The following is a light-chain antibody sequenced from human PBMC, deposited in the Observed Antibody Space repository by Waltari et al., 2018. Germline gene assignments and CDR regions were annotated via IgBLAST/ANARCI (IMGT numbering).Light chain of an antibody. Sequence: IVMTQAPDSLAVSLGERATINCKSSQSVLYSSNNKNYLAWYQQKPGQPPKRLIYWASTRESGVPDRFSGSGSGTDFTLTISSLHAEDVAVYYCQQYYSTLMYTFGQGTKLEIK. CDR3: QQYYSTLMYT. V-gene: IGKV4-1*01. CDR1: QSVLYSSNNKNY. J-gene: IGKJ2*01. CDR2: WAS.